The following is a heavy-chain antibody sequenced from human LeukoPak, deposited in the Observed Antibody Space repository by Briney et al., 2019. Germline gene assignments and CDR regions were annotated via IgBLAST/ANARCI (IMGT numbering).Heavy chain of an antibody. CDR2: INTNTGNP. D-gene: IGHD6-25*01. CDR3: ARAGSIATAPYYFDY. CDR1: GYTFTSYA. J-gene: IGHJ4*02. V-gene: IGHV7-4-1*02. Sequence: ASVKVSCKASGYTFTSYAMNWVRQAPGQGLEWMGWINTNTGNPTYAQGFTGRFVFSSDTSVSTAYLQISSLKAEDTAVYYCARAGSIATAPYYFDYWGQGTLVTVSS.